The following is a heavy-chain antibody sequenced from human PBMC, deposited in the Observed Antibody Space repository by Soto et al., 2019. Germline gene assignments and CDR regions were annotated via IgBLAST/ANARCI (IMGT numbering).Heavy chain of an antibody. CDR2: NYNSGST. D-gene: IGHD2-15*01. Sequence: QLQLQESGSGLVRPSQTLSLTCAVSGGSISSGDYCWSCIRQPPGKGLEWVGYNYNSGSTHYNPSLKSRVTISVDRSKNQFSLKLTSVTAADTAVYYCARVVVAAQGGWFDPWGQGTLVTVSS. CDR1: GGSISSGDYC. V-gene: IGHV4-30-2*01. J-gene: IGHJ5*02. CDR3: ARVVVAAQGGWFDP.